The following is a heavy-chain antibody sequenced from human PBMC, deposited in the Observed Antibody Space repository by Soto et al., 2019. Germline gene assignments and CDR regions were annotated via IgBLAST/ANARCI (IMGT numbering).Heavy chain of an antibody. CDR3: ARGSNYYWFDP. CDR2: ISGNGGST. CDR1: GFTFSVYA. V-gene: IGHV3-23*01. J-gene: IGHJ5*02. Sequence: PGGSLRLSCGASGFTFSVYAMTWVRQAPGKGLEWVSAISGNGGSTYYAESVKGRFTISRDNAKNSLYLQMNSLRAEDPAVYYCARGSNYYWFDPWRQGTLVTVSS. D-gene: IGHD4-4*01.